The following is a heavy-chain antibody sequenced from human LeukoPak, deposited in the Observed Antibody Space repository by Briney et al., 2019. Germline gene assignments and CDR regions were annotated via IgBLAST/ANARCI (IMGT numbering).Heavy chain of an antibody. Sequence: GGSLRLSCAASGFTFSDYEMNWVRQAPGKWLEWVSYISSSGRRIYYADSVKGRFTISRDNAKNSLYLQMNSLRVDDTAIYYCARGPRDPTEYCSRGTCSPTYEVWGQGTLVTVSS. CDR2: ISSSGRRI. CDR3: ARGPRDPTEYCSRGTCSPTYEV. CDR1: GFTFSDYE. D-gene: IGHD2-15*01. V-gene: IGHV3-48*03. J-gene: IGHJ4*02.